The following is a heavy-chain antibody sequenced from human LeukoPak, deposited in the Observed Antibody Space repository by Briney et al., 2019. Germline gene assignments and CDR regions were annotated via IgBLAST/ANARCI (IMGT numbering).Heavy chain of an antibody. D-gene: IGHD4-17*01. V-gene: IGHV4-59*01. CDR3: ARDLRTTDYVDAFDI. CDR2: IYYSGST. J-gene: IGHJ3*02. CDR1: GGSISSYY. Sequence: SETLSLTCTVSGGSISSYYWSWIRQPPGKGLGWIGYIYYSGSTNYKPSLKSRVTISVDTSKNQFSLKLSSVTAADTAVYYCARDLRTTDYVDAFDIWGQGTMVTVSS.